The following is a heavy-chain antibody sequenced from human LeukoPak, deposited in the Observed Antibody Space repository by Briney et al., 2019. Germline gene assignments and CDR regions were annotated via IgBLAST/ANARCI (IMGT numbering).Heavy chain of an antibody. J-gene: IGHJ6*03. Sequence: APVKVSCKASGYTFTSYDINWVRQATGQGLEWMGWMNPNSGNTGYAQKFQGRVTMTRNTSISTAYMELSSLRSEDTAVYYCARGNRIAARPRAYYYYYMDVWGKGTTVTVSS. CDR2: MNPNSGNT. CDR3: ARGNRIAARPRAYYYYYMDV. D-gene: IGHD6-6*01. V-gene: IGHV1-8*01. CDR1: GYTFTSYD.